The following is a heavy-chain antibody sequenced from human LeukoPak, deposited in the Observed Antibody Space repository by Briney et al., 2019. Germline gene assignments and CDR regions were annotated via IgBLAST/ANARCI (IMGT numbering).Heavy chain of an antibody. V-gene: IGHV3-23*01. D-gene: IGHD5-12*01. CDR1: GFTFSSYA. CDR2: IRGRGNYV. J-gene: IGHJ4*02. Sequence: GGSLRLSCAASGFTFSSYAMSWVRQAPGKGLEWVSSIRGRGNYVYYAASVKGRFTISRDNSKNTLYLQMNSLRAEDTAVYYCAKGGVYSGYDLSFEYWGQGALVTVSS. CDR3: AKGGVYSGYDLSFEY.